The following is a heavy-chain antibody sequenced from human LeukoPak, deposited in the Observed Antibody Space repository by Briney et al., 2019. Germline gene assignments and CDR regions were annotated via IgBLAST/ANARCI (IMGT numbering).Heavy chain of an antibody. Sequence: SGTLSLTCTVSGGSISSYYWSWIRQPPGKGLEWIGYIYYSGSTNYNPSLKSRVTISVDTSKNQFSLKLSSVTAADTAVYYCARDGSGYSGYPDYFDYWGQGTLVTVSS. CDR2: IYYSGST. V-gene: IGHV4-59*01. D-gene: IGHD5-12*01. J-gene: IGHJ4*02. CDR1: GGSISSYY. CDR3: ARDGSGYSGYPDYFDY.